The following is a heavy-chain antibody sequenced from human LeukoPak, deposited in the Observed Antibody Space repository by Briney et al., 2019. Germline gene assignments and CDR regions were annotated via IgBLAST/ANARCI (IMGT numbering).Heavy chain of an antibody. Sequence: TGGSLRLSCAASGFTVSSNYMSWVRQAPGKGLEWVSVIYSGGSTYYADSVKGRFTISRDNSKNTLYLQMNSLRAEDTAVYYCARALYSSGYFDYWGQGTLVTVSS. CDR3: ARALYSSGYFDY. CDR2: IYSGGST. J-gene: IGHJ4*02. CDR1: GFTVSSNY. D-gene: IGHD6-19*01. V-gene: IGHV3-53*01.